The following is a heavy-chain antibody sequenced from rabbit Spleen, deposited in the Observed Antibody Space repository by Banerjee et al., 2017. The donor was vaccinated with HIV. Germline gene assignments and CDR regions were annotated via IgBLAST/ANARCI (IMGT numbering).Heavy chain of an antibody. CDR1: GFSLISYA. J-gene: IGHJ6*01. D-gene: IGHD6-1*01. CDR3: AREVAGVDYGSFDF. V-gene: IGHV1S47*01. Sequence: QEQLVEYGGDLVQPEGSLTLTCKASGFSLISYAMCWVRQAPGKGLEWIACIESGSSGSTYYASWAKGRFTITRSTSLNTVTLQLNSLTAADTATYFCAREVAGVDYGSFDFWGPGTLVTVS. CDR2: IESGSSGST.